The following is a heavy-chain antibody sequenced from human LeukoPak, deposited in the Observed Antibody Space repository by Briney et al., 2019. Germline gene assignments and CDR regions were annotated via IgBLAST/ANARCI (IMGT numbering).Heavy chain of an antibody. J-gene: IGHJ5*02. Sequence: SGPALVKPTQTPTLTCTFSGFSLSTSGMCVSWIRQPPGKALEWLARIDWDDDKYYSTSLKTRLTISKDTSKNQVVLTMTNMDPVDTATYYCARMSELHYGSPGWFDPWGQGTLVTVSS. CDR2: IDWDDDK. V-gene: IGHV2-70*11. D-gene: IGHD1-26*01. CDR1: GFSLSTSGMC. CDR3: ARMSELHYGSPGWFDP.